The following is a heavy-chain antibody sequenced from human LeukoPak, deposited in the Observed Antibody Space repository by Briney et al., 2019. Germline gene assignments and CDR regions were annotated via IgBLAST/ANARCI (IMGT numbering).Heavy chain of an antibody. CDR1: GFTFSNYA. D-gene: IGHD2-21*01. J-gene: IGHJ3*02. V-gene: IGHV3-30*03. CDR2: ISKDGSKK. Sequence: QTGGSLRLSCVASGFTFSNYAMPWVRQAPGKGLEWVAVISKDGSKKEHADSVKGRFTISRDNSNNMLYLQMNSLRPEDTDVYYCARDLAYCRGECYSGDAFDIWGQGTMVTVSS. CDR3: ARDLAYCRGECYSGDAFDI.